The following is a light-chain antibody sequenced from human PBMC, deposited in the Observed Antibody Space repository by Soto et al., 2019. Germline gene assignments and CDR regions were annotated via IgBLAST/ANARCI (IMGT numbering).Light chain of an antibody. Sequence: DLQMTQSPPSLSASVGDRVTITCRASQSISRYLDWYQQKPGKAPHLLIHDASSLQSGVPSRFSGSGSGTNFTLTIRSLQPEDFATYYCQQSYSHHFTFGPGATVDVK. CDR3: QQSYSHHFT. V-gene: IGKV1-39*01. J-gene: IGKJ3*01. CDR1: QSISRY. CDR2: DAS.